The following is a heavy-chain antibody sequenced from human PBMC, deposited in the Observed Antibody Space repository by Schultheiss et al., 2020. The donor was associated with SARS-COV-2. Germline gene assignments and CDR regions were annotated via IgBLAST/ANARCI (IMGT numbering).Heavy chain of an antibody. Sequence: GGSLRLSCAASGFTFSSYEMNWVRQAPGKGLEWVSVIRGSGGNTFYADSVKGRFTISRDNSKNTLYLQMNSLRAEDTAVYYCARDHSGHDYWGQGTLVTVSS. CDR3: ARDHSGHDY. V-gene: IGHV3-23*01. D-gene: IGHD1-26*01. CDR2: IRGSGGNT. CDR1: GFTFSSYE. J-gene: IGHJ4*02.